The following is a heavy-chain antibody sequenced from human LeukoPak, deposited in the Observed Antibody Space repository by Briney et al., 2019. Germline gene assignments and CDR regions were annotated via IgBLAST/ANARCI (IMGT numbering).Heavy chain of an antibody. D-gene: IGHD2-8*02. CDR2: MKEDGSEE. V-gene: IGHV3-7*01. CDR1: GFTFSRST. CDR3: ATGGALRGYWVH. Sequence: GGSLRLSCVVSGFTFSRSTMTWVRQAPGKGLEWVAKMKEDGSEEYYVDSVKGRFTISRDNARNSLYLQMNSLRAEDTSVYYCATGGALRGYWVHWGQGTLVTVPS. J-gene: IGHJ4*02.